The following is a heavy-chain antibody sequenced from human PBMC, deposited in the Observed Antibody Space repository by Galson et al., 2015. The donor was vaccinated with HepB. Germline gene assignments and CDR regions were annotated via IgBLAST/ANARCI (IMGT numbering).Heavy chain of an antibody. D-gene: IGHD3-22*01. V-gene: IGHV5-51*01. J-gene: IGHJ4*02. CDR3: ARRPGDYYDSSGDYYFDY. CDR2: IYPGDSDT. Sequence: QSGAEVKKPGESLKISCKGSGYSFTSYWIGWVRQMPGKGLEWMGIIYPGDSDTRYSPSFQGQVTISADKSISTAYLQWSSLKASDTAMYYCARRPGDYYDSSGDYYFDYWGQGTLVTVSS. CDR1: GYSFTSYW.